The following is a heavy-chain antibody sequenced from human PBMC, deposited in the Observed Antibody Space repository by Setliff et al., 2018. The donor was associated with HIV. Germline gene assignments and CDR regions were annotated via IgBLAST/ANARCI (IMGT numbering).Heavy chain of an antibody. V-gene: IGHV4-59*11. J-gene: IGHJ4*02. Sequence: TSETLSLTCSVSGASISTHSWSWIRQPPGKGLEWIGYISDTGSTNYNPSLKSRVTISVDTSKKQFSLRLTFVTAEDTAVYYCATITTVVPPDYWGQGTLVTVSS. D-gene: IGHD2-15*01. CDR1: GASISTHS. CDR3: ATITTVVPPDY. CDR2: ISDTGST.